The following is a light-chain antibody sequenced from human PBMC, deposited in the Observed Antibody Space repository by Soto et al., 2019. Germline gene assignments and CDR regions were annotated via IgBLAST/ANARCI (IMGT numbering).Light chain of an antibody. Sequence: EIVLTQSPGTLSLSPGERATLSCRASQSVSSSHLAWYQQKPGQAPRLLIYGASSRATGIPDRFSGSGSGTDFTLTISRLEPEDFAVYYCQQYGSSPLFTFGPGTKVYIK. CDR3: QQYGSSPLFT. CDR1: QSVSSSH. V-gene: IGKV3-20*01. CDR2: GAS. J-gene: IGKJ3*01.